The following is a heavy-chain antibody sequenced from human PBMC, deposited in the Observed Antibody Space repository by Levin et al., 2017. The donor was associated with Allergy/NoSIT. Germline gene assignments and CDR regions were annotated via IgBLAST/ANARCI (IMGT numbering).Heavy chain of an antibody. Sequence: GGSLRLSCAASGFTFSSYSMNWVRQAPGKGLEWVSYISSSSSTIYYADSVKGRFTISRDNAKNSLYLQMNSLRAEDTAVYYCARISEIAAEWDYYYGMDVWGQGTTVTVSS. CDR2: ISSSSSTI. CDR3: ARISEIAAEWDYYYGMDV. CDR1: GFTFSSYS. J-gene: IGHJ6*02. D-gene: IGHD6-13*01. V-gene: IGHV3-48*04.